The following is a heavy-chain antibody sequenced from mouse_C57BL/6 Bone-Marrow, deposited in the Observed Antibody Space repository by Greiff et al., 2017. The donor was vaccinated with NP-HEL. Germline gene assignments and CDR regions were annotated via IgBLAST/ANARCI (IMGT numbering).Heavy chain of an antibody. D-gene: IGHD4-1*01. V-gene: IGHV1-19*01. Sequence: VQLQQSGPVLVKPGASVKMSCKASGYTFTDYYMNWVKQSHGKSLEWIGVINPYNGGTSYNQKFKGKATLTVDKSSSTAYMELNSLTSEDSAVYYCARGDWDPFAYWGQGTLVTVSA. J-gene: IGHJ3*01. CDR3: ARGDWDPFAY. CDR2: INPYNGGT. CDR1: GYTFTDYY.